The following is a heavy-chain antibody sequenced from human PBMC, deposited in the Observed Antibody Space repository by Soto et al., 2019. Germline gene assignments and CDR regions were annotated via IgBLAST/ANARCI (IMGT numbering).Heavy chain of an antibody. D-gene: IGHD3-10*01. CDR3: ATEPPIYHYGSGSYSYYFDY. V-gene: IGHV1-8*01. CDR2: MNPNSGNT. Sequence: QVQLVQSGAEVKKPGASVKVSCKASGYTFTSYDINWVRQATGQGLEWMGCMNPNSGNTGYAQKFQGRVTMTRNTSISTAYMELSSLRSEDTAVYYCATEPPIYHYGSGSYSYYFDYWGQGTLVTVSS. J-gene: IGHJ4*02. CDR1: GYTFTSYD.